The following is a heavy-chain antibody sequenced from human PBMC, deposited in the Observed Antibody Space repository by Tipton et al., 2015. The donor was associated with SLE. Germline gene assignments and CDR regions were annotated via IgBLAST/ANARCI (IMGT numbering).Heavy chain of an antibody. V-gene: IGHV3-30*02. CDR1: GFTFSSYG. J-gene: IGHJ3*02. D-gene: IGHD3-22*01. Sequence: SLILSCAASGFTFSSYGMHWVRQAPAKGLEWGSFIRYDGSNKYYADSGKGRFTISRDNSKNTLYLQMNSLRAEDTAVYYCANSPPIYDTDAFDIWGQGTMVTVSS. CDR2: IRYDGSNK. CDR3: ANSPPIYDTDAFDI.